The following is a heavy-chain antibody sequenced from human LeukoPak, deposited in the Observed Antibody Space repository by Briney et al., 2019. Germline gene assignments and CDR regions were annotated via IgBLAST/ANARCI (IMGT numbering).Heavy chain of an antibody. CDR2: IYYSGST. CDR3: ARGNLYYFDY. Sequence: SGTLSLTCTVSGGPISRYYLNWIRQAPGKGLEWIGYIYYSGSTNYNPSLKSRVTISVDTSKNQFSLQLSSVPAADTAVYYCARGNLYYFDYRGQGTLVTVSS. CDR1: GGPISRYY. V-gene: IGHV4-59*01. J-gene: IGHJ4*02.